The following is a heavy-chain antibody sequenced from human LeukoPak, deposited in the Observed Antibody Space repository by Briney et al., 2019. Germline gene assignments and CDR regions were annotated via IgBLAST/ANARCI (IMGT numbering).Heavy chain of an antibody. V-gene: IGHV4-31*03. CDR1: GGSISSDDYY. J-gene: IGHJ4*02. CDR3: ARAETPRNSYGYLDY. CDR2: IYYSGST. Sequence: SETLSLTCTVSGGSISSDDYYWSWIRQHPGKGLEWIGYIYYSGSTYYNPSLKSRVTISIDTSKNQFSLKLSSVTAADTAVYYCARAETPRNSYGYLDYWGPGTLVTVSS. D-gene: IGHD5-18*01.